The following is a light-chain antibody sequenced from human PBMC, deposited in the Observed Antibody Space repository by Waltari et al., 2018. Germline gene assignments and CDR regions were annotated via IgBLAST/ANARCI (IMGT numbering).Light chain of an antibody. V-gene: IGLV1-51*01. CDR2: QNS. CDR3: LSYDTSLRAV. CDR1: RSNIGDYF. Sequence: QSVVTQPPSVSGAPGQRVTISCTGSRSNIGDYFVSWYQQIPGTTPKLLIFQNSKRSSGVSDRFSGSKSDISATLTISGLQTEDEADYYCLSYDTSLRAVFGSGTRVTVL. J-gene: IGLJ6*01.